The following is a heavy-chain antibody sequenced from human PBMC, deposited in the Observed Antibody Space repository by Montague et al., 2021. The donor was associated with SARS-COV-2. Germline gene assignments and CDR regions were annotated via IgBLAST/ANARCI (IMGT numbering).Heavy chain of an antibody. CDR2: IWYDGSNK. D-gene: IGHD5-18*01. J-gene: IGHJ6*03. CDR1: GFTFSSYG. CDR3: ARDMLYSYASVGFFYMDV. Sequence: SLRLSCAASGFTFSSYGMHWVRQAPGKGLEWVAVIWYDGSNKYYADSVKGRFTISRDNSKNTLYLQMNSLRAEDTAVYYCARDMLYSYASVGFFYMDVWGEGTTVTVSS. V-gene: IGHV3-33*01.